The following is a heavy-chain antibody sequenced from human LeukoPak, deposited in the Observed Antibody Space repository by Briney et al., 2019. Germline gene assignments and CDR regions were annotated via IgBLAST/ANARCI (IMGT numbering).Heavy chain of an antibody. CDR1: GFTLISYA. V-gene: IGHV3-23*01. D-gene: IGHD3-22*01. CDR3: AKDRPNYHESNGHYYRPNGDY. Sequence: GGALRLSRAASGFTLISYAKSRVPPAPGEGVEWVSAICGSGGSTYYADSVKGRFTISRDNSKNTLYLQMSSLRAEDTAVYYCAKDRPNYHESNGHYYRPNGDYWGQGTLVTVSS. CDR2: ICGSGGST. J-gene: IGHJ4*02.